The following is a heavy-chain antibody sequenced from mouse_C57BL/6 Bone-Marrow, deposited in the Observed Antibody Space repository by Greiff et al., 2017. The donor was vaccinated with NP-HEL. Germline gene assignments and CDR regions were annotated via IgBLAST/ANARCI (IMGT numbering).Heavy chain of an antibody. CDR1: GFTFTDYY. J-gene: IGHJ3*01. CDR2: IRNKANGYTT. D-gene: IGHD4-1*01. V-gene: IGHV7-4*01. Sequence: DVMLVESGGGLVQPGASLRLSCAASGFTFTDYYMSWVRQPPGKAPEWLALIRNKANGYTTEYTASVKGRFTISRDNSQNILYLQMNTLRAEDSATYYCVKVLTGTEAWFAYWGQGTLVTVSA. CDR3: VKVLTGTEAWFAY.